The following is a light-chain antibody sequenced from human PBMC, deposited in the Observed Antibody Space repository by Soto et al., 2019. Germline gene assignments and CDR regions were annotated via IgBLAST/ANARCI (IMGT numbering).Light chain of an antibody. CDR1: QSISTF. CDR3: HQGYSRPRT. CDR2: TSS. Sequence: IQLSKSPSSLSGSVADRVTITCRASQSISTFLYWYQQKPGKAPNVLIFTSSNLESGVPSRSSGIGSGTDFTLTIISLQPQDFATYFSHQGYSRPRTFGHGTKVDIK. J-gene: IGKJ1*01. V-gene: IGKV1-39*01.